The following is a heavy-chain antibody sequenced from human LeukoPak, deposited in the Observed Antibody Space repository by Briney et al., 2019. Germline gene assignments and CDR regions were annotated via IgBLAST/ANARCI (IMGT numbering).Heavy chain of an antibody. J-gene: IGHJ4*02. D-gene: IGHD3-16*02. CDR3: ATAIKWSVGSYRHSPIRY. V-gene: IGHV1-24*01. CDR1: GYTLTELS. CDR2: FDPEDGET. Sequence: ASVKVSCKVSGYTLTELSMHWVRQAPGKGLEWMGGFDPEDGETIYAQKFQGRVTMTEDTSTDTAYMELSSLRSEDTAVYYCATAIKWSVGSYRHSPIRYWGQGTLVTVSS.